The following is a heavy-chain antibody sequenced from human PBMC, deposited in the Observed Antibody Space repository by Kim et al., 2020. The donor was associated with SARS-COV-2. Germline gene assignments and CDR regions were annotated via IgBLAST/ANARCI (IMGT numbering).Heavy chain of an antibody. CDR3: AREGYYDILTGYRVDAFDI. J-gene: IGHJ3*02. CDR1: GYTFTSYA. CDR2: INTNTGNP. Sequence: ASVKVSCKASGYTFTSYAMNWVRQAPGQGLEWMGWINTNTGNPTYAQGFTGRFVFSLDTSVSTAYLQISSLKAEDTAVYYCAREGYYDILTGYRVDAFDIWPRDNGHRLF. D-gene: IGHD3-9*01. V-gene: IGHV7-4-1*02.